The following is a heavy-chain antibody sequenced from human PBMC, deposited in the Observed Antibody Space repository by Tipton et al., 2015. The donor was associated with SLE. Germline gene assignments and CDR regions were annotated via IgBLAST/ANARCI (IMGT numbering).Heavy chain of an antibody. Sequence: GSLRLSCAASGFTFSSYGFHWVRQAPGKGLEWVNFIWYDGSKKYYADSVKGRFTISRDNSKNTVAVQMNSLRTEDTAVYYCARGPKAGNGIWWFDPWGQGTLVTVSS. D-gene: IGHD2-8*01. CDR2: IWYDGSKK. CDR1: GFTFSSYG. CDR3: ARGPKAGNGIWWFDP. V-gene: IGHV3-30*02. J-gene: IGHJ5*02.